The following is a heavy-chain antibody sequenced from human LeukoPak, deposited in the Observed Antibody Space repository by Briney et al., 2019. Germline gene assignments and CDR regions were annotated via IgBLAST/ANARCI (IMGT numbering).Heavy chain of an antibody. CDR1: GFTFSSYG. CDR2: ISYDGSNK. D-gene: IGHD4-17*01. Sequence: PGGSLRLSCAASGFTFSSYGMHWVRQAPGKGLEWVAVISYDGSNKYYADSVKGRFTISRDNAKISLYLELNSLRAEDTAVYHCVRDSDDYGDHTTRRFDYWGQGTLVTVSS. CDR3: VRDSDDYGDHTTRRFDY. V-gene: IGHV3-30*03. J-gene: IGHJ4*02.